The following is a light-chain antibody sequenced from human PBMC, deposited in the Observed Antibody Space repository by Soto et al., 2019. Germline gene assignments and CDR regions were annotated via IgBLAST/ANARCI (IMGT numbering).Light chain of an antibody. CDR1: QSLVYNHGKTY. CDR3: MQGTHWPYT. J-gene: IGKJ2*01. CDR2: EVS. Sequence: DVVMTQSPLSLPVTLGQPASISCRSNQSLVYNHGKTYLIWFQQRPGQSPRRLIYEVSNRDSGVPDRFSASGSVSDFILKISRVEAEDVGVYYCMQGTHWPYTFGQGTKLEIK. V-gene: IGKV2-30*01.